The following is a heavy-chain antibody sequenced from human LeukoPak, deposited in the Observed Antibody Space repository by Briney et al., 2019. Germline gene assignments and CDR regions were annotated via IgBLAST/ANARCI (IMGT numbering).Heavy chain of an antibody. D-gene: IGHD1-26*01. J-gene: IGHJ4*02. CDR1: GFTFSSYA. CDR2: ISYDGSNK. CDR3: ASRQGGWEFDY. V-gene: IGHV3-30*01. Sequence: GGSLRLSCAASGFTFSSYAMPWVRQAPGKGLEWVAVISYDGSNKYYADSVKGRFTISRDNSKNTLYLQMNSLRAEDTAVYYCASRQGGWEFDYWGQGTLVTVSS.